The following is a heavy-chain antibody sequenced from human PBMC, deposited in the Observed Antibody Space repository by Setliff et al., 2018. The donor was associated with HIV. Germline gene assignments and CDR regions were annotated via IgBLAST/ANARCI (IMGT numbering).Heavy chain of an antibody. V-gene: IGHV3-30*04. CDR2: ISYDGSNK. CDR1: GFTFSYYT. Sequence: GGSLRLSCAASGFTFSYYTMHWIRQTPDNGLEWVAVISYDGSNKYYADSVKGRFTISRDNSKNTLYLQMNSLRAEDTALYYCAGGASFDKSGYYNAPLSFDYWGQGTLVTVSS. J-gene: IGHJ4*02. CDR3: AGGASFDKSGYYNAPLSFDY. D-gene: IGHD3-22*01.